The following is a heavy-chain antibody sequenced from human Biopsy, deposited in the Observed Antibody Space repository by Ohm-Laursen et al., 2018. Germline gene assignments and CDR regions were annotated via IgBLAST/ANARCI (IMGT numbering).Heavy chain of an antibody. CDR1: GDSASSGSFY. J-gene: IGHJ4*01. Sequence: PGTLSLTCTVSGDSASSGSFYWTWIRQPPGQGLEYIGYIYDRGSTANYNPSLESRVTMSVDMPKNQFSLKLSSVTAADTAIYYCARGMRSSGWPYFDSRGHGTLVTVSS. D-gene: IGHD6-19*01. CDR2: IYDRGSTA. CDR3: ARGMRSSGWPYFDS. V-gene: IGHV4-61*01.